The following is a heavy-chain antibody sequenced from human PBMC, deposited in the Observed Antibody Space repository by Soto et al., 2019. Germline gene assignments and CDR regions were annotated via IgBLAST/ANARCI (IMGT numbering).Heavy chain of an antibody. J-gene: IGHJ4*02. CDR3: VRGRGGD. Sequence: GGSLRLSCAASGFTFSDYYMTWIRQAPGKGLEWISYISNSGTYTNYADSVKGRFTISRDNTKNSLYLRMTGLRAEDTAVYYCVRGRGGDWGQGTLVTVSS. CDR1: GFTFSDYY. CDR2: ISNSGTYT. D-gene: IGHD3-10*01. V-gene: IGHV3-11*06.